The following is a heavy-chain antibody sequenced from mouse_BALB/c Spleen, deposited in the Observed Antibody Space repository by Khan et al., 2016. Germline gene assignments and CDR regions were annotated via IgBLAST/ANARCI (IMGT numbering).Heavy chain of an antibody. CDR2: IDPYYGDT. Sequence: VQLQQSGPELEKPGASVKISCKASGYSFTGYNMNWVKQSNGKSLEWIGNIDPYYGDTNYNQEFRGKATLTVDTSSSTAYMQLKSLTSDDSAVYYCARGGQNYYYAMDYWGQGTSVTVSS. V-gene: IGHV1-39*01. J-gene: IGHJ4*01. CDR3: ARGGQNYYYAMDY. CDR1: GYSFTGYN. D-gene: IGHD3-3*01.